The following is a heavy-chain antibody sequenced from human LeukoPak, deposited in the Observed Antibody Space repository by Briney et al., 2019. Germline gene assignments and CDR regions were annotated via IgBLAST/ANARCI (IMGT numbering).Heavy chain of an antibody. J-gene: IGHJ3*02. Sequence: SETLSLTCSVSGGSISSGSCHWGWIRQPPGKGLEWFGSIYYSGIIYYNPSLKSRVTISIDTTRNQFSLKLSSVTAADTAVYYCARLEGVTQGRDIWGQGTMVTVSS. D-gene: IGHD3-3*01. V-gene: IGHV4-39*01. CDR2: IYYSGII. CDR3: ARLEGVTQGRDI. CDR1: GGSISSGSCH.